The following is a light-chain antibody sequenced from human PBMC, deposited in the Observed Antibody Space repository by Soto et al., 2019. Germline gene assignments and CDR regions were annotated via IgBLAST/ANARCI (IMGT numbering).Light chain of an antibody. CDR1: QSVRSSY. V-gene: IGKV3-20*01. CDR3: QQYGSSPT. J-gene: IGKJ1*01. Sequence: EIVLTQSPGTLSLSPXEXATLSCRASQSVRSSYLAWYQQKPGQTPRLLIYDASNRATGIPDRFSGSGSGTDFTLAISRLEPEDFAVYYCQQYGSSPTFGQGTKVEIK. CDR2: DAS.